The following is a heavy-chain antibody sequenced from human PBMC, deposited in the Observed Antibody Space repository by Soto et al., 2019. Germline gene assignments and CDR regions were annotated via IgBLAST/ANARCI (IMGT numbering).Heavy chain of an antibody. J-gene: IGHJ3*02. CDR3: TRDQITDYYGSTSAFDI. D-gene: IGHD3-10*01. V-gene: IGHV3-49*03. Sequence: GGSLRLSCTASGFTFGDYAMSWFRQAPGKGLEWVGFIRSKAYGGTTEYAASVKGRFTISRDDSKSITYLQMNNLKTEDTAVYYCTRDQITDYYGSTSAFDIWGQGTMVTVSS. CDR2: IRSKAYGGTT. CDR1: GFTFGDYA.